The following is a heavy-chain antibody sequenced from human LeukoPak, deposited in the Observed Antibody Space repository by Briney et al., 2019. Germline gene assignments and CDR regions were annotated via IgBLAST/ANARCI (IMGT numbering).Heavy chain of an antibody. CDR2: ISAYNGNT. D-gene: IGHD1-26*01. J-gene: IGHJ4*02. V-gene: IGHV1-18*01. CDR3: AREKVVEWELPHFDY. Sequence: GASVKVFCKASGYTFTSYGISWVRQAPGQGLEWMGWISAYNGNTNYAQKLQGRVTMTTDTSTSTAYMELRSLRSDDTAVYYCAREKVVEWELPHFDYWGQGTLVTVSS. CDR1: GYTFTSYG.